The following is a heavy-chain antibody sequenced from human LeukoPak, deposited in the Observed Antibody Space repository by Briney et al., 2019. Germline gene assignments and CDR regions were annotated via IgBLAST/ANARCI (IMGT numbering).Heavy chain of an antibody. V-gene: IGHV3-7*01. CDR2: IKQDGSEK. CDR3: ARGKRYYYGSGTEYGFDY. Sequence: GGSLRLSCAASGFTFSSYWMSWVRQAPGKGLEWVANIKQDGSEKYYVDSVKGRFTISRDNAKNSLYLQMNSLRAEDTAVYYCARGKRYYYGSGTEYGFDYWGQGTLVTVSS. CDR1: GFTFSSYW. J-gene: IGHJ4*02. D-gene: IGHD3-10*01.